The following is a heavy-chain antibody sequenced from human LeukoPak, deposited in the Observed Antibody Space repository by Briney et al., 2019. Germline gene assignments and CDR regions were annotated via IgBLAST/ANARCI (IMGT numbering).Heavy chain of an antibody. D-gene: IGHD2-2*01. Sequence: GGSLRLSCAASGFMFSIFAMSWVRQAPGKGLEWVSTIYYSGGNTYSADSVKGRFTISRDNAKNTLYLQMNSLRAEDTAVYYCAKDQGQAVVPRRFDNWGQGTLVTVSS. CDR2: IYYSGGNT. V-gene: IGHV3-23*01. J-gene: IGHJ4*02. CDR1: GFMFSIFA. CDR3: AKDQGQAVVPRRFDN.